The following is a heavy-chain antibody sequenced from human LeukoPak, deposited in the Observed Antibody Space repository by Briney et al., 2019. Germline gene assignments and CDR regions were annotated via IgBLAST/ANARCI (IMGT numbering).Heavy chain of an antibody. CDR1: GYTFTSYY. J-gene: IGHJ2*01. Sequence: ASVKVSCKASGYTFTSYYMHWVRQAPGQGLEWVGIINPSGGSTSYARKFQGRVTMTRDMSTSAVYMELSSLRSEDTAVYYCARKARGRCSSTSCYNAWWYFDLWGRGTLVTVSS. CDR2: INPSGGST. D-gene: IGHD2-2*01. V-gene: IGHV1-46*01. CDR3: ARKARGRCSSTSCYNAWWYFDL.